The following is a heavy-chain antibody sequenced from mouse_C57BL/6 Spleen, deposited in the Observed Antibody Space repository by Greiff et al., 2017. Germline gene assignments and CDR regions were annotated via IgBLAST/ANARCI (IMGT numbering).Heavy chain of an antibody. Sequence: VQLVESGPGLVAPSQSLSITCTVSGFSLTGYAISWVRQPPGKGLEWLGVIWTGGGTNYNSALKSRLSISKDNSKSQVFLKMNSLQTDDTARYYCARKGTTVVDYAMDYWGQGTSVTVSS. CDR2: IWTGGGT. CDR1: GFSLTGYA. V-gene: IGHV2-9-1*01. CDR3: ARKGTTVVDYAMDY. J-gene: IGHJ4*01. D-gene: IGHD1-1*01.